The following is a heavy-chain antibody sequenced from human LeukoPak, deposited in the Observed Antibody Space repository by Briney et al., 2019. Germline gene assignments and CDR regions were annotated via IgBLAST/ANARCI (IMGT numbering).Heavy chain of an antibody. Sequence: PGESLKISCKGSGYSFTSYWIGWVRQMPGKGLEWMGIIYPGDSDTRYSSSFQGQVTISADKSISTAYLQWSSLKASDTAMYYCARLKRGYSSGWYFDYWGQGTLVTVSS. CDR3: ARLKRGYSSGWYFDY. CDR2: IYPGDSDT. V-gene: IGHV5-51*01. CDR1: GYSFTSYW. J-gene: IGHJ4*02. D-gene: IGHD6-19*01.